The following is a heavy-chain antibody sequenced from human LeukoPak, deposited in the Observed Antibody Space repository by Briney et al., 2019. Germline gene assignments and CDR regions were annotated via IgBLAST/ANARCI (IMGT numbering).Heavy chain of an antibody. J-gene: IGHJ4*02. Sequence: ASVKVSCTASGSTFNTYGISWVRQPPGQGLELMGWISAYNGNRNYAQNVQGRVTMTADTSTSTAYMELRSLRFDDTAVYYCARDPHYYGSGNYYQFDYWGQGTLVTVSS. CDR1: GSTFNTYG. CDR2: ISAYNGNR. CDR3: ARDPHYYGSGNYYQFDY. D-gene: IGHD3-10*01. V-gene: IGHV1-18*04.